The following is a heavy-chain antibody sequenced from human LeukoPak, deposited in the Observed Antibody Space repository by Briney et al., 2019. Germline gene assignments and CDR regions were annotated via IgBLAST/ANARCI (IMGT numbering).Heavy chain of an antibody. CDR3: GRKAGDCGGGSCYSIDY. CDR2: IIPIFGTA. V-gene: IGHV1-69*05. CDR1: GGSFSSEA. Sequence: SVKVSCKAFGGSFSSEAISLVRQAPGQGLEWMGGIIPIFGTANYAQKFQGRVTITTDESTSTAYMEVSSLRSEDTAVYYCGRKAGDCGGGSCYSIDYWGQGTLVTVSS. D-gene: IGHD2-15*01. J-gene: IGHJ4*02.